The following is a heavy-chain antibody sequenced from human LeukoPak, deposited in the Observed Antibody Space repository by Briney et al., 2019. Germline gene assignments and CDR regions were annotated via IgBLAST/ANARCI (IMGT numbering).Heavy chain of an antibody. CDR2: IIENGGET. Sequence: GGSLRLSCAASGFTFNKFAMSWVRQAPGKGLEWVSGIIENGGETYYADSVRGRFTISRDNSRNTLYLQMNSLRAEDTAVYYCAKDYEYNSNTWYFHWGRGTLVSVSS. D-gene: IGHD6-13*01. CDR3: AKDYEYNSNTWYFH. CDR1: GFTFNKFA. J-gene: IGHJ4*02. V-gene: IGHV3-23*01.